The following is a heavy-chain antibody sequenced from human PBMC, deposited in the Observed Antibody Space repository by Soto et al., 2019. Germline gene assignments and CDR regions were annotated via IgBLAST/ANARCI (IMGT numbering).Heavy chain of an antibody. Sequence: EVQLAESGGGMVQPGGSLRLSCVASGFTFSSYDMHWVRQAPGKGLEYVSSISSNGGTTYYGNYVKCRFTISRDNSKNTLTLQVGSVRAEDMAVYYCVSSASGSYDYWCHGTLVTVSS. CDR3: VSSASGSYDY. V-gene: IGHV3-64*01. CDR1: GFTFSSYD. J-gene: IGHJ4*01. D-gene: IGHD3-22*01. CDR2: ISSNGGTT.